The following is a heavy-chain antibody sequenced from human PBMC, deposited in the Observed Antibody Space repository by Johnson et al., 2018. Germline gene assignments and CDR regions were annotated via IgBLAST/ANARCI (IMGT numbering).Heavy chain of an antibody. J-gene: IGHJ3*02. D-gene: IGHD1-26*01. V-gene: IGHV3-48*02. Sequence: VQLLQSGGGLVQXGGSLRLSCAASGFTFSNYAMSWVRQAPGKGLEWVSYISSSSSVIYYADSVKGLLPISRDNAKNSLYLQMSSLRDEETAVYYCVREYSGSSGRAFDIWGQGTMVTVSS. CDR1: GFTFSNYA. CDR2: ISSSSSVI. CDR3: VREYSGSSGRAFDI.